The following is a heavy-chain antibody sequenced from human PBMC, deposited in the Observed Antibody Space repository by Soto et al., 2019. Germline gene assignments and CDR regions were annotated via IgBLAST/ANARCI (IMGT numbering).Heavy chain of an antibody. D-gene: IGHD7-27*01. CDR2: IYHTGST. V-gene: IGHV4-31*03. CDR3: ARATGALRSRNCDY. J-gene: IGHJ4*02. CDR1: GGSISTVGYY. Sequence: PSETLSLTCSVSGGSISTVGYYWTWIRQPPGKGLEWIGSIYHTGSTYYSKSLRSRLTMSVDTSKSQFSLRLSSVTAADTAVYYCARATGALRSRNCDYWGQGSLVTVSS.